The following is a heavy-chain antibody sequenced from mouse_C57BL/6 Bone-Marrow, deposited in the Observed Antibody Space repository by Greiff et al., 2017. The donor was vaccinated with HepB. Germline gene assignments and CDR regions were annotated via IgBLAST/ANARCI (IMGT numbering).Heavy chain of an antibody. D-gene: IGHD1-1*01. J-gene: IGHJ1*03. V-gene: IGHV5-15*04. Sequence: EVKVEESGGGLVQPGGSLKLSCAASGFTFSDYGMAWVRQAPRKGPEWVAFISNLAYSIYYADTVTGRFTISRENAKNTLYLEMSSLRSEDTAMYYCARLGYYGSSYYWYFDVWGTGTTVTVSS. CDR2: ISNLAYSI. CDR3: ARLGYYGSSYYWYFDV. CDR1: GFTFSDYG.